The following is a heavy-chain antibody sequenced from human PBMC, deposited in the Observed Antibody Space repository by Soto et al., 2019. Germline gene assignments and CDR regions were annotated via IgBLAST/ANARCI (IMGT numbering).Heavy chain of an antibody. D-gene: IGHD3-10*01. J-gene: IGHJ6*02. CDR3: VRAGHVFDVHYYGMDL. V-gene: IGHV3-21*01. CDR1: GFTFNDYS. Sequence: GSLRLSCEASGFTFNDYSMDLVRQAPEKGLEWVSSISSSGTYIYYADSVKGRFAISRDNANNVMYLQMDTLRAEDTAVYYCVRAGHVFDVHYYGMDLWGQGTTVTVSS. CDR2: ISSSGTYI.